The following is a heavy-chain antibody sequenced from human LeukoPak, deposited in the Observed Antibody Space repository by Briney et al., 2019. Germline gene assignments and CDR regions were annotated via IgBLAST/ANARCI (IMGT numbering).Heavy chain of an antibody. D-gene: IGHD6-13*01. CDR3: ASSLSRYSSSWYLFNY. Sequence: GRSLRLSCAASGFTFSSYGMHWVRQAPGKGLEWVAVISYDGSNKYYADSVKGRFTISRDNSKNTLYLQMNSLRAEDTAVYYCASSLSRYSSSWYLFNYWGQGTLVTVSS. V-gene: IGHV3-30*03. J-gene: IGHJ4*02. CDR1: GFTFSSYG. CDR2: ISYDGSNK.